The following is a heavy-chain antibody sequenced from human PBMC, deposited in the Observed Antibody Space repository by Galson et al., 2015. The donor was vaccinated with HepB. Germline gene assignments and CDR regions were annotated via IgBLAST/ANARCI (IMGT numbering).Heavy chain of an antibody. CDR3: ARQGAHCGADCYMS. CDR2: IYHTGST. Sequence: ETLSLTCAVSGASISSNNWWTWVRQPPGKGLEWIGEIYHTGSTNHNPSLKSRVTMSVDKSRNHFSLKLASVTAADTAVYYCARQGAHCGADCYMSWGQGTLVTVFS. V-gene: IGHV4-4*02. CDR1: GASISSNNW. D-gene: IGHD2-21*01. J-gene: IGHJ4*02.